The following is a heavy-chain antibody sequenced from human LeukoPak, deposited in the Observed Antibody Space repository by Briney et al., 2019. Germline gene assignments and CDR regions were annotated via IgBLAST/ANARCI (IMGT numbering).Heavy chain of an antibody. CDR2: ISSSSYI. CDR3: ATYPMVRGVRVFDY. J-gene: IGHJ4*02. D-gene: IGHD3-10*01. Sequence: GGSLRLSCAASGFTFSSYSMNWVRQAPGKGLEWVSSISSSSYIYYADSVKGRFTISRDNAKNSLYLQMNSLRAEDTAVYYCATYPMVRGVRVFDYWGQGTLVTVSS. V-gene: IGHV3-21*01. CDR1: GFTFSSYS.